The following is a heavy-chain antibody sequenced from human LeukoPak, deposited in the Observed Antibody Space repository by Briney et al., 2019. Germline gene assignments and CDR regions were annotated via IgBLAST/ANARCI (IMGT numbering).Heavy chain of an antibody. V-gene: IGHV3-30-3*01. Sequence: PGGSLRLSCAASGFTFSSYAMHWVRQAPGKGLEWVAVISYDGSNKYYADSVKGRFTISRDNSKNTLYLQMNSLRAEDTAIYFCARVPYNYDTSSYYYKYYFDYWGQGTLVTVSS. J-gene: IGHJ4*02. D-gene: IGHD3-22*01. CDR3: ARVPYNYDTSSYYYKYYFDY. CDR2: ISYDGSNK. CDR1: GFTFSSYA.